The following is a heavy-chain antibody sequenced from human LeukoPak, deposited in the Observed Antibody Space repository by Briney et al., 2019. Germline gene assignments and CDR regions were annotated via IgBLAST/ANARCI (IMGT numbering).Heavy chain of an antibody. J-gene: IGHJ4*02. CDR1: GFTFDDYA. V-gene: IGHV3-9*01. D-gene: IGHD1-26*01. CDR3: TRDPLPYSGNNGYFNY. Sequence: PGGSLRLSCVASGFTFDDYAMHWVRQAPGKGLEWVSGISWNSEGIGYADSVTGRFTISRDNAKNSLYLQMNSLIFEDTAFYYCTRDPLPYSGNNGYFNYWGQGTMVTVSS. CDR2: ISWNSEGI.